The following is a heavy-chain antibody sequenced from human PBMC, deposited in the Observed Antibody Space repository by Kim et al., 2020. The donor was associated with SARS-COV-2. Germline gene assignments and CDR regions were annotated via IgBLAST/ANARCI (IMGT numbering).Heavy chain of an antibody. V-gene: IGHV1-2*02. CDR1: GYTFTGYY. Sequence: ASVKVSCKASGYTFTGYYMHWVRQAPGQGLEWMGWINPNSGGTNYAQKFQGRVTMTRDTSISTAYMELSRLRSDDTAVYYCARDVGYDFWSGYYLVPLLFDIWGQGTMVTVSS. CDR3: ARDVGYDFWSGYYLVPLLFDI. J-gene: IGHJ3*02. D-gene: IGHD3-3*01. CDR2: INPNSGGT.